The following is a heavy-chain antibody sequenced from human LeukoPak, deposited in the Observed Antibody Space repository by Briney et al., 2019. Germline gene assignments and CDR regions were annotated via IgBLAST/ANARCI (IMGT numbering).Heavy chain of an antibody. CDR2: ISGSGVST. J-gene: IGHJ4*02. V-gene: IGHV3-23*01. CDR3: AKGDIQLWLSPPDY. CDR1: GFTFSSYA. D-gene: IGHD5-18*01. Sequence: GGSLRLSCAASGFTFSSYAMSWVRQAPGKGLEWVSTISGSGVSTYYADSVKGRFTISRDNTKNTLYLQMNSLRDEDTAIYYCAKGDIQLWLSPPDYWGQGTLVTVSS.